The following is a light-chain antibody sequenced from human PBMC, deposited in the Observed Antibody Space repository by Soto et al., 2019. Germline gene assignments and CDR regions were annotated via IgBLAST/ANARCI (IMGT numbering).Light chain of an antibody. J-gene: IGKJ1*01. CDR2: GAS. CDR3: QQYGSPGT. V-gene: IGKV3-20*01. CDR1: QSVSSSY. Sequence: EIVLTQSQGTPSLSPGARSTLSCMASQSVSSSYLAWYQQKPGQAPRLLIYGASNRATGIPDRFSGSGSGTDFTLTISRLEPEDFAVDYCQQYGSPGTFGQGTKVDNK.